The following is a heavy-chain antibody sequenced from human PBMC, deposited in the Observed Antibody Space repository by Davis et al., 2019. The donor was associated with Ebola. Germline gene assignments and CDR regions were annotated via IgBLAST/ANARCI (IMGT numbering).Heavy chain of an antibody. CDR2: ISSSSSYI. J-gene: IGHJ5*02. V-gene: IGHV3-21*01. CDR3: ARGGRLGSSSGYWFDP. Sequence: GESLKISCAASGFTFSSYSMNWVRQAPGKGLEWVSSISSSSSYIYYADSVKGRFTISRDNSKNTLYLQMNSLRAEDTAVYYCARGGRLGSSSGYWFDPWGQGTLVTVSS. D-gene: IGHD6-6*01. CDR1: GFTFSSYS.